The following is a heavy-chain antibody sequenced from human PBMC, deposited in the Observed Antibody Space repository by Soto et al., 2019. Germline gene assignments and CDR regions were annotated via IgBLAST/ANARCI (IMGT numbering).Heavy chain of an antibody. CDR1: GLSFSDHY. CDR3: TRVQAYCYDS. CDR2: TRDKANGYTT. Sequence: PGGSLRLSCAASGLSFSDHYMDWVRQAPGKGLEWVGRTRDKANGYTTEYAASVKGRFTISRDFSENSLYLQMNSLETEDTVVYYCTRVQAYCYDSWGQGTLVTVSS. D-gene: IGHD3-22*01. V-gene: IGHV3-72*01. J-gene: IGHJ4*02.